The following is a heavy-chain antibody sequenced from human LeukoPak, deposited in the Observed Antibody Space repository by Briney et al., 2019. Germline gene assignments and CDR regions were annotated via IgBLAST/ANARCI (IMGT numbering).Heavy chain of an antibody. J-gene: IGHJ6*03. Sequence: GGSLRLSCAASGFAFSSFAMGWVRQSPGKGLEWLSTINGGGNTTFYADSLKGRFTISRDNSKNTPYLHMDSLRPDDTAIYYCTKELHVAVAVADYYYFYMDVWGRGTAVTVSS. D-gene: IGHD6-19*01. CDR2: INGGGNTT. CDR1: GFAFSSFA. CDR3: TKELHVAVAVADYYYFYMDV. V-gene: IGHV3-23*01.